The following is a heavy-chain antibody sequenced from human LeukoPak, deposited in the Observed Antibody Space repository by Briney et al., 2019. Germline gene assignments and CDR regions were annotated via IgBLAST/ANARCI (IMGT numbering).Heavy chain of an antibody. CDR1: GGSISSGGYY. D-gene: IGHD6-13*01. Sequence: SQTLSLTCTVSGGSISSGGYYWSWIRQHPGKGLEWIGYIYYSGSTYYNPSLKSRVIISVDTSKNQFSLKLSSVTAADTAVYYCASGIAAAGSGRFDYWGQGTLVTVSS. CDR2: IYYSGST. CDR3: ASGIAAAGSGRFDY. J-gene: IGHJ4*02. V-gene: IGHV4-31*03.